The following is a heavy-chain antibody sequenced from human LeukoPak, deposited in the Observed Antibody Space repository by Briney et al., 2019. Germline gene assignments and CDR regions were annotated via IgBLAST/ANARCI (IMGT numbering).Heavy chain of an antibody. V-gene: IGHV4-4*09. CDR3: VVSPSQDFFDY. J-gene: IGHJ4*02. CDR1: GLSINSHY. Sequence: SETLSLTCTVSGLSINSHYLNWLRQPPGKGLEWIGHIYGSGRTNYNPSLKSRVTMSVDTSKRQFSLNLKSLTAADTAVYYCVVSPSQDFFDYWGQGPLVTVSS. CDR2: IYGSGRT.